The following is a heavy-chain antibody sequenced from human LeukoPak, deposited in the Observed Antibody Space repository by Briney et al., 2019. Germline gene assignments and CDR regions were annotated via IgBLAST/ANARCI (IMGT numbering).Heavy chain of an antibody. CDR3: ARGSRGMDV. V-gene: IGHV4-34*01. J-gene: IGHJ6*02. D-gene: IGHD2/OR15-2a*01. CDR2: INHSGST. CDR1: GGSFSNNY. Sequence: SETLSLTCAVYGGSFSNNYWGWIRQPPGKGLEWIGEINHSGSTYYNPSLKSRVTVSVDRSKNQFSLKVSSVTAADTAVYYCARGSRGMDVWGQGTTVTVSS.